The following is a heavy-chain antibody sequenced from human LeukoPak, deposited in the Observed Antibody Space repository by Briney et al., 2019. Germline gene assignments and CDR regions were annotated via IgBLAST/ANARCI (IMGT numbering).Heavy chain of an antibody. CDR2: IYFNGYT. V-gene: IGHV4-30-2*05. CDR1: GGSISSGGYS. D-gene: IGHD4-17*01. Sequence: SETLSLTCAVSGGSISSGGYSWSWIRQPPGKGLEWVGYIYFNGYTYYSPSLRSRLAISIDTSKNHFSLNLTSVTAADTAVYYCARVANGDYFDFWGQGTLVTVSS. CDR3: ARVANGDYFDF. J-gene: IGHJ4*02.